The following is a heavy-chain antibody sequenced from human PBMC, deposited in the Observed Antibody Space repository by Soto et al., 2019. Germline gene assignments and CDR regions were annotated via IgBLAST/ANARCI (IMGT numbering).Heavy chain of an antibody. CDR3: ATDHGSSSWYGHFYY. J-gene: IGHJ4*02. Sequence: EVQLLESGGGLVQPGGSLRLSCAASVFTFSSYAMSWVRQAPGNGLEWVSAISGSGGSTYYADSVKGRFTISMDNSNNTLYLQMNSLRAEDTAVYYCATDHGSSSWYGHFYYWGLVTLVTVSS. V-gene: IGHV3-23*01. CDR2: ISGSGGST. D-gene: IGHD6-13*01. CDR1: VFTFSSYA.